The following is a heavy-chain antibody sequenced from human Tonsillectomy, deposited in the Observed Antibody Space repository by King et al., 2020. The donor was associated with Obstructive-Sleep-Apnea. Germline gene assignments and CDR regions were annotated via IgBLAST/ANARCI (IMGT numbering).Heavy chain of an antibody. Sequence: DVQLVESGGGLVQPGGSLRLSCAASGFTFSSYWMHWVRQAPGKGLVWVSRINSDGSSTSYADSVKGRFTISRDNAKNTLYLQRNSLRAEDTAGYYCARVSPGYYDSSGGFDYWGQGTLVTVSS. CDR1: GFTFSSYW. D-gene: IGHD3-22*01. CDR3: ARVSPGYYDSSGGFDY. J-gene: IGHJ4*02. V-gene: IGHV3-74*01. CDR2: INSDGSST.